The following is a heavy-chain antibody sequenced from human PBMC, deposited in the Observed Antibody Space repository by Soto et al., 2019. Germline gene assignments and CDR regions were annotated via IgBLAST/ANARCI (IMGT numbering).Heavy chain of an antibody. CDR1: GGSISSGGYY. D-gene: IGHD6-13*01. CDR3: ARASRQQQLDANFDY. J-gene: IGHJ4*02. Sequence: PSETLSLTCTVSGGSISSGGYYWSWIRQHPGKGLEWIGYIYYSGSTYYNTSLKSRVTISVDTSKNQFSLKLSSVTAADMAVYFCARASRQQQLDANFDYWGQGTLVTVSS. CDR2: IYYSGST. V-gene: IGHV4-31*03.